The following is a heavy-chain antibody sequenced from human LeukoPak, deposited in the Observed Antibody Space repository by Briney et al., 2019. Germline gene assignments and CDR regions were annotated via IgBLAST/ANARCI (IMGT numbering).Heavy chain of an antibody. V-gene: IGHV3-74*01. Sequence: PGGSLRLSCAASGFTFSSYWMHWVRQAPGKGLVWVSRINSDGSSTSYADSVKGRFTISRDNAKNTLYLQMNSLRAEDTAVYYCARYSGCAQDFDYWGQGTLVTVSS. CDR3: ARYSGCAQDFDY. J-gene: IGHJ4*02. CDR2: INSDGSST. D-gene: IGHD5-12*01. CDR1: GFTFSSYW.